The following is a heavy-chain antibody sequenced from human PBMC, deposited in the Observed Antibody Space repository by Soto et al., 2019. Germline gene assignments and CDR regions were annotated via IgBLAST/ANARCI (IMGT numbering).Heavy chain of an antibody. D-gene: IGHD3-10*01. Sequence: QVQLVQSGAEVKMPGASVKVTCKASGHSFTRPSDYMHWVRQAPGQGLEWVGIINLSDGSTSYAQRSQGRVTLTSYTSSSTVYMELSSLRSDDTAIYYCMIDRAGATADSWGQGTLVTVSS. V-gene: IGHV1-46*01. CDR1: GHSFTRPSDY. CDR2: INLSDGST. CDR3: MIDRAGATADS. J-gene: IGHJ5*01.